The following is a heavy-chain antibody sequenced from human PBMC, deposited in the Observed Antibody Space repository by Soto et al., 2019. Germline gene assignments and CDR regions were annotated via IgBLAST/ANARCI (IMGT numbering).Heavy chain of an antibody. CDR1: GDSISSDNW. Sequence: QVQLQESGPGLVKPSGTLSLTCAVSGDSISSDNWWCLVRQPPGKGLEWIGEIYHSGSTNYNPSLKSRGTISRDKAKNPFSLKLSSVTATDTGVYYCERDCAGSTSCSYYGMDVWGQGTPVAVSS. CDR3: ERDCAGSTSCSYYGMDV. J-gene: IGHJ6*02. D-gene: IGHD2-2*01. V-gene: IGHV4-4*02. CDR2: IYHSGST.